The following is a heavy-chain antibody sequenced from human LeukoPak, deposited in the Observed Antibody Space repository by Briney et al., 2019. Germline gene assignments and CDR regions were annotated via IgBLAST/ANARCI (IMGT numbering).Heavy chain of an antibody. CDR1: GFTFSSYG. CDR2: ISYDGSNK. V-gene: IGHV3-30*18. CDR3: AKRIIDSGWENDAFDI. Sequence: GGSLRLSCAASGFTFSSYGMHWVRQAPGKGLEWVAVISYDGSNKYYADSVKGRFTISRDNSKNTLYLQMNSLRAEDTAVYYCAKRIIDSGWENDAFDIWGQGTMVTVSS. D-gene: IGHD6-19*01. J-gene: IGHJ3*02.